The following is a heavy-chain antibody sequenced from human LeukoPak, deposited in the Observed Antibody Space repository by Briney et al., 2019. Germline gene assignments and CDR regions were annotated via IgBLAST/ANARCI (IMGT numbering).Heavy chain of an antibody. CDR2: INTGNGNT. CDR3: AREAAEGLDR. CDR1: GYTFTSNA. Sequence: ASVKVSCKASGYTFTSNAMHWVRQAPGQRPEWMGWINTGNGNTKYSQKFQGRVTTSRDTSANTAYMEVSSLRSEDTAVYYCAREAAEGLDRWGQGTLVTVSS. D-gene: IGHD6-13*01. J-gene: IGHJ5*02. V-gene: IGHV1-3*04.